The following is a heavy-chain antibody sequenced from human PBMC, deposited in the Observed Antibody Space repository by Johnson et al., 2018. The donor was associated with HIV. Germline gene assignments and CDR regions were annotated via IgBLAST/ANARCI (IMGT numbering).Heavy chain of an antibody. D-gene: IGHD1-26*01. CDR1: GFTFSSYA. V-gene: IGHV3-30-3*02. J-gene: IGHJ3*02. Sequence: QVQLVESGGGVVQPGRSLRLSCAASGFTFSSYAMHWVRQAPGKGLEWVAVISYDGSNKYYADSVKGRFTISRDNSKNTLYLQMNTLGPEDTAVYYCAKSVVGATPGAFDIWGQGTMVTVSS. CDR2: ISYDGSNK. CDR3: AKSVVGATPGAFDI.